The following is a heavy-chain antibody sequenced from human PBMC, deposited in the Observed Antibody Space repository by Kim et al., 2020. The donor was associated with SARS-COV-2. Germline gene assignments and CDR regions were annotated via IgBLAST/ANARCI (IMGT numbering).Heavy chain of an antibody. V-gene: IGHV4-38-2*02. CDR2: IYHSGST. D-gene: IGHD6-6*01. J-gene: IGHJ6*02. CDR1: GYSISSGYY. Sequence: SETLSLTCTVSGYSISSGYYWGWIRQPPGKGLEWIGSIYHSGSTYYNPSLKSRVTISVDTSKNQFSLKLSSVTAADTAVYYCARDHYPPSSSSSPPSPDDYYYYGMDVWGQGTTVTVSS. CDR3: ARDHYPPSSSSSPPSPDDYYYYGMDV.